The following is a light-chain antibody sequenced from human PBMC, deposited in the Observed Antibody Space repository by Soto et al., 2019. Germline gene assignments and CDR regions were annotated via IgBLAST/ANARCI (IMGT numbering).Light chain of an antibody. J-gene: IGKJ1*01. Sequence: DIVVTQSPLTLPVTPGETASISCRSSQSLLHSNGYNYLDWYLQKPGQSPQLLIYLGSNRASGVPDRFSGGGSGTDFTLKISRVEAEDVGVYYCVQALQSPPWTFGQGTKVEIK. CDR1: QSLLHSNGYNY. V-gene: IGKV2-28*01. CDR2: LGS. CDR3: VQALQSPPWT.